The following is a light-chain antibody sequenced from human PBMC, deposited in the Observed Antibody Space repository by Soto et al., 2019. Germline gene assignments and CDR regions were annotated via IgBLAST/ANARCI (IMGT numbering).Light chain of an antibody. CDR2: VEGSGSY. CDR1: SGHSSYI. Sequence: QSVLTQSSSASASLGSSVKLTCTLSSGHSSYIIAWHQQQPGKAPRYLLKVEGSGSYSKGSGVPDRFSGSSSGADRYLTISNLQSEGEADYYCETWDRNSWVFGGGTKLTVL. J-gene: IGLJ3*02. V-gene: IGLV4-60*03. CDR3: ETWDRNSWV.